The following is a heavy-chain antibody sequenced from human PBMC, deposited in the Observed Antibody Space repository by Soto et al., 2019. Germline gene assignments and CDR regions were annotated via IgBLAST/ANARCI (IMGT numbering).Heavy chain of an antibody. J-gene: IGHJ4*02. CDR2: MNPNSGNT. CDR3: ARRQSSPPTYYDYIWGSYRYTPYFDY. D-gene: IGHD3-16*02. CDR1: GYTFTSYD. Sequence: ASVKVSCKASGYTFTSYDINWVRQATGQGLEWMGWMNPNSGNTGYAQKFQGRVTMTRNTSISTAYMELSSLRSEDTAVYYCARRQSSPPTYYDYIWGSYRYTPYFDYWGQGTLVTAPQ. V-gene: IGHV1-8*01.